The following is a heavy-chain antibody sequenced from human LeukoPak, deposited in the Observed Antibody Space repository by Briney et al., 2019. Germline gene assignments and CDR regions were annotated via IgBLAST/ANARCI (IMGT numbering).Heavy chain of an antibody. CDR3: AKSSIYGYYQHNFDY. J-gene: IGHJ4*02. CDR2: ISYDGGNK. D-gene: IGHD5-18*01. CDR1: GFTFSSYG. Sequence: GGSLRLSCAASGFTFSSYGMHWVRQAPGKGLEWVAVISYDGGNKYYADSVKGRFTISRDNSKNTLYLQMNSLRAEDTAVYYCAKSSIYGYYQHNFDYWGQGTLVTVSS. V-gene: IGHV3-30*18.